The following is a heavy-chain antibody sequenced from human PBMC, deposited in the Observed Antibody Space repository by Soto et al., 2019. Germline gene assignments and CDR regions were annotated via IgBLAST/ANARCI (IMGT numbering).Heavy chain of an antibody. CDR2: IYYSGST. CDR1: GGSISSYY. CDR3: ARDTYGDYRDAFDI. Sequence: PSETLSLTCTVSGGSISSYYWSWIRQPPGKGLVWFGYIYYSGSTNYNPSLKIRVTISVDTSKTQFSLKLSSVPASDTAVYCCARDTYGDYRDAFDIWGQGTMVTVSS. D-gene: IGHD4-17*01. V-gene: IGHV4-59*01. J-gene: IGHJ3*02.